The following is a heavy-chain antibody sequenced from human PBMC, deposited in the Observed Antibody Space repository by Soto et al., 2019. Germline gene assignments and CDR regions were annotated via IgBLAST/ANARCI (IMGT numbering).Heavy chain of an antibody. CDR1: GGTFSSYA. J-gene: IGHJ3*02. CDR2: IIPIFGTA. V-gene: IGHV1-69*13. D-gene: IGHD6-13*01. CDR3: ARGRRIAARYDAFDI. Sequence: ASVKVSCKASGGTFSSYAISWVRQAPGQGLEWMGGIIPIFGTANYAQKFQGRVTITADESTSTAYMELSSLRSEDTAVYYCARGRRIAARYDAFDIWGQGTMVTVSS.